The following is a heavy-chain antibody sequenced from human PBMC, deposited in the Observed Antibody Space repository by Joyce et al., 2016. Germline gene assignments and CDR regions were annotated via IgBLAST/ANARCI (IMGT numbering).Heavy chain of an antibody. CDR2: IYHNGIT. CDR1: GGSVSNTNFY. J-gene: IGHJ5*02. CDR3: AREDKNWFDP. Sequence: QLQLQESGPGLVKPSETLSLTCTVSGGSVSNTNFYWGRIRQPPGRGLEWIGSIYHNGITYYNPSLKSRVTMFVDTSKNHFALKLSSVTAADTAVYYCAREDKNWFDPWGQGTLVTVSS. V-gene: IGHV4-39*02. D-gene: IGHD2-15*01.